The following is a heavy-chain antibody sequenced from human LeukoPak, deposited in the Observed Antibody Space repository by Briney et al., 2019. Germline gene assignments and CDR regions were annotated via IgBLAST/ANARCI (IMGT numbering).Heavy chain of an antibody. CDR1: GFSFTDYL. CDR3: ATDQRYAFDY. CDR2: IRTTAEGAKYA. Sequence: PGGSLRLSGATSGFSFTDYLMNWVRQAPGKGLDWISNIRTTAEGAKYAYYADSVKGRVTISRDDGKNTLYLHMNSLRDDDTAVYYCATDQRYAFDYWGQGILVTVSS. J-gene: IGHJ4*02. D-gene: IGHD3-9*01. V-gene: IGHV3-48*02.